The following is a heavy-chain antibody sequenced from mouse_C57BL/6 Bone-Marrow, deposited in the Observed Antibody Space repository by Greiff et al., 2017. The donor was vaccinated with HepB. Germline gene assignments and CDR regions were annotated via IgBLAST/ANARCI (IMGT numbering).Heavy chain of an antibody. V-gene: IGHV1-52*01. CDR2: IDPSDSET. Sequence: VQLQQPGAELVRPGSSVKLSCKASGYTFTSYWMHWVKQRPIQGLEWIGNIDPSDSETHYNQKFKDKATLTVDKSSSTAYMQLSSLTSEDSAVYYCARFKAYSYFDYWGQGTTLTVSS. CDR1: GYTFTSYW. CDR3: ARFKAYSYFDY. D-gene: IGHD2-10*01. J-gene: IGHJ2*01.